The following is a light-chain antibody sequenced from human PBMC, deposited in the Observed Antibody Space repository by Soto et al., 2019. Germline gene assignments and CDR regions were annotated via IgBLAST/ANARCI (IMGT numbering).Light chain of an antibody. Sequence: DVVMTQSPDSLAVSLGERATINCRSSQSVFYSSNNKNYLAWYQQKPGQPPKLLISGASARESGVPDRFSGSGSGTDFTLTISSLQAEDVAVYYCQQYYTTPFTFGPGTKVDIK. CDR3: QQYYTTPFT. CDR1: QSVFYSSNNKNY. CDR2: GAS. V-gene: IGKV4-1*01. J-gene: IGKJ3*01.